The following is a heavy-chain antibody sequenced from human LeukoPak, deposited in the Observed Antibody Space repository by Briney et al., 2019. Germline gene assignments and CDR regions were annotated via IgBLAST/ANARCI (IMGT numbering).Heavy chain of an antibody. CDR1: SGSISSSSYY. V-gene: IGHV4-39*01. J-gene: IGHJ5*02. CDR2: IHYSGST. D-gene: IGHD2-2*01. Sequence: SETLSLTCTVSSGSISSSSYYWGWIRQPPGKGLEWIGSIHYSGSTYYNPSLKSRVTISVDTSKNEFSLKLSSVTAADTAVYYCARTAGYCSSTSCYGFDPWGQGTLVTVSS. CDR3: ARTAGYCSSTSCYGFDP.